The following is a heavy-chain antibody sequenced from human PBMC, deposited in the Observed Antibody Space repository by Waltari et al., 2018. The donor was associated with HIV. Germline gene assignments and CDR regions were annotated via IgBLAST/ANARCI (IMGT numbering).Heavy chain of an antibody. J-gene: IGHJ6*02. D-gene: IGHD3-3*01. CDR3: ASAPFRLYYDFWCGYISYYYYGMDV. CDR2: INHSGST. Sequence: QVQLQQWGAGLLKPSETLSLTCAVYGGSFSGYYWSWIRQPPGKGLEWIGEINHSGSTHHHPSLRSRVTISVDTSKNQFSLKLSSVTAADTAVYYCASAPFRLYYDFWCGYISYYYYGMDVWGQGTTVTVSS. CDR1: GGSFSGYY. V-gene: IGHV4-34*01.